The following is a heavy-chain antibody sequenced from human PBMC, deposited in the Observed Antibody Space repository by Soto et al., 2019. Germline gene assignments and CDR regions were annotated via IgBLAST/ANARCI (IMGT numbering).Heavy chain of an antibody. CDR1: GFTLGYYA. J-gene: IGHJ4*02. CDR3: TREDLGAASSLDF. Sequence: GGSLRLSCATSGFTLGYYAMSWVRQSPGKGLEWVGFIRSKAYRGTTQYAASVKGRFTISRDDSKGIAYLQMNSLKTEDTAVYYCTREDLGAASSLDFWGQGTLVTVSS. V-gene: IGHV3-49*04. CDR2: IRSKAYRGTT. D-gene: IGHD2-15*01.